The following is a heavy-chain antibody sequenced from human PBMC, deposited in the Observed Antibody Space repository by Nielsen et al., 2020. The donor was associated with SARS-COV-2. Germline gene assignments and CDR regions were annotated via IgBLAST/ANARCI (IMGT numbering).Heavy chain of an antibody. Sequence: ASVKVSCKASGYTFTSYDINWVRQAPGQGLEWMGWMSPNSGNIGYAQKFQGRLTVTRNTSISTVYMELSSLRSDDTAVYFCAREDVGRDGTSWLDHWGQGALVTVSS. V-gene: IGHV1-8*01. CDR2: MSPNSGNI. CDR1: GYTFTSYD. CDR3: AREDVGRDGTSWLDH. J-gene: IGHJ5*02. D-gene: IGHD5-24*01.